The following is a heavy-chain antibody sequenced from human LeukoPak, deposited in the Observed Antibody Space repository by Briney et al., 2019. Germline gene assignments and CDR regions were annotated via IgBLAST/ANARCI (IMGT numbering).Heavy chain of an antibody. D-gene: IGHD5-12*01. Sequence: ASVKVSCKASGYTFTGYYMHWLRQAPGQGLKWLGIINPSGGSTSYAQKFQGRVTMTRDMSTSTVYMELSSLRSEDTAVYYCARGEYSGYDTGGYYYYMDVWGKGTTVTVSS. CDR1: GYTFTGYY. CDR3: ARGEYSGYDTGGYYYYMDV. V-gene: IGHV1-46*01. J-gene: IGHJ6*03. CDR2: INPSGGST.